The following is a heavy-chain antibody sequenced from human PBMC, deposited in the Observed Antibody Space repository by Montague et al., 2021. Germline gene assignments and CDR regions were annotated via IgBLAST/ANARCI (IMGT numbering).Heavy chain of an antibody. CDR2: INHSGDA. CDR1: GGPFSGYF. CDR3: ARDTWLRVDLSSLYYYGIDV. V-gene: IGHV4-34*01. J-gene: IGHJ6*02. Sequence: SETLSLTCGVYGGPFSGYFWTWIRQPPGKGLEWVGEINHSGDANYNPSLESRVTMTVDTSKRQFSLRLTSLTAADTAMYYCARDTWLRVDLSSLYYYGIDVWGQGTTVTVSS. D-gene: IGHD5-18*01.